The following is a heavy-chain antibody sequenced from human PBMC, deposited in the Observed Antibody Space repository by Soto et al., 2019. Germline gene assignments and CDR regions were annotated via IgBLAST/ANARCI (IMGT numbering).Heavy chain of an antibody. J-gene: IGHJ3*01. D-gene: IGHD2-8*01. Sequence: QVQLQESGPGLVRPSQTLSLTCTVSAGSISTINYYWSWIRQHPEKGLEWIGYISYSGSTFYHSSLQCRVTISLDTSKKQFSLTLTSVTAADTAVYYCARSAQWDGFDPWGQGTMVTVSS. CDR3: ARSAQWDGFDP. CDR2: ISYSGST. V-gene: IGHV4-31*03. CDR1: AGSISTINYY.